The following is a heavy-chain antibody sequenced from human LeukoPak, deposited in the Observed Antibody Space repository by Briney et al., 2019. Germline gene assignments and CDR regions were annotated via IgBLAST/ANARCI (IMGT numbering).Heavy chain of an antibody. Sequence: GGSLRLSCAASGFTFSTYAMSWVRQAPGKGLEWVSSVRGSGSDTYYADSVKGRFTISRDNSKNTLHLQMNSLRAEDTAIYYCAKTSRVNSAYDSPFDYWGQGTLVTVSS. CDR2: VRGSGSDT. CDR1: GFTFSTYA. V-gene: IGHV3-23*01. CDR3: AKTSRVNSAYDSPFDY. J-gene: IGHJ4*02. D-gene: IGHD5-12*01.